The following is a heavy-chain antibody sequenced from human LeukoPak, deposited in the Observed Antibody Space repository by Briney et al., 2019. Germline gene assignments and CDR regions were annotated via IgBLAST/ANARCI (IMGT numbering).Heavy chain of an antibody. CDR3: AREPDDNYYDSSGAWGAFDI. D-gene: IGHD3-22*01. J-gene: IGHJ3*02. CDR1: GYSISSGYY. CDR2: IYHSGST. V-gene: IGHV4-38-2*02. Sequence: PSETLSLTCTVSGYSISSGYYWGWIRQPPGKGLEWIGSIYHSGSTYYNPSLKSRVTISVATSKNPFSLKLSSVPAADTAVYYCAREPDDNYYDSSGAWGAFDIWGQGTMVTVSS.